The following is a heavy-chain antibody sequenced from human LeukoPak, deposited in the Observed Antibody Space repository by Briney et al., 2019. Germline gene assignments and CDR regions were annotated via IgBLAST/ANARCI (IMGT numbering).Heavy chain of an antibody. CDR2: IYTSGST. CDR3: ARVNWSYYYYGMDV. V-gene: IGHV4-4*07. CDR1: GGSISSYY. J-gene: IGHJ6*02. D-gene: IGHD1-1*01. Sequence: SETLSPTCTVSGGSISSYYWSWIRQPAGKGLEWIGRIYTSGSTNYNPSLKSRVTMSVDTSKNQFSLKLSSVTAADTAVYYCARVNWSYYYYGMDVWGQGTTVTVSS.